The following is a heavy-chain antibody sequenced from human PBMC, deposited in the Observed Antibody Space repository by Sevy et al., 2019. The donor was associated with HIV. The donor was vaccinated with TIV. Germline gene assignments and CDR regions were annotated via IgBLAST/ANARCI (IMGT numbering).Heavy chain of an antibody. V-gene: IGHV3-33*01. CDR2: VWDDGSNK. CDR3: ARFRWPYTLFFDY. D-gene: IGHD2-15*01. CDR1: GFTFSSYG. Sequence: GGSLRLSCTASGFTFSSYGMHWVRQAPGKGLVWVAVVWDDGSNKYYVDSVKDRFTISRDNSKNILYLQMNSLRAEDTAVYYCARFRWPYTLFFDYWGQGTLVTVSS. J-gene: IGHJ4*02.